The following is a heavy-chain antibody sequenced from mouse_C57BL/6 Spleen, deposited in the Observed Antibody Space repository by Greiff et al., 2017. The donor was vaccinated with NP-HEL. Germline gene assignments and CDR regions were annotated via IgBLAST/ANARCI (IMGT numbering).Heavy chain of an antibody. CDR2: IRLKSDNYAT. CDR1: GFTFSNYW. CDR3: TGVDYYGSLFDY. J-gene: IGHJ2*01. D-gene: IGHD1-1*01. Sequence: EVQGVESGGGLVQPGGSMKLSCVASGFTFSNYWMNWVRQSPEKGLEWVAQIRLKSDNYATHYAESVKGRFTISRDDSKSSVYLQMNNLRAEDTGIYYCTGVDYYGSLFDYWGQGTTLTVSS. V-gene: IGHV6-3*01.